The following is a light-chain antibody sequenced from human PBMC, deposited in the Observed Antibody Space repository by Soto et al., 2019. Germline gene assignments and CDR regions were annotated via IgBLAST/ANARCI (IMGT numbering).Light chain of an antibody. CDR1: QRISTW. CDR3: QQYTSYSS. CDR2: KAS. Sequence: DIQMTQSPSTLSASVGDRVTITCRASQRISTWLAWYQQKPGKAPKLLIYKASTLESGVPTRFSGSGSGTEFTLTISSLQHDDFATYYCQQYTSYSSFGQGTKVEIK. V-gene: IGKV1-5*03. J-gene: IGKJ1*01.